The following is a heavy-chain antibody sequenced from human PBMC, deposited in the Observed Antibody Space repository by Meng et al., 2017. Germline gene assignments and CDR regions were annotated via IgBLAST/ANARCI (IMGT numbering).Heavy chain of an antibody. Sequence: QGQLVQSGAEVKKPGASVKVSCNASAHTLSSDGFAWVRQAPGQGLEWMGWINAYNGYTDYAQKFLGRVTLTTDTSTNTGYTELRSLTSDDTAVYYCATRGNPYLDCWGQGTLVTVSS. J-gene: IGHJ4*02. CDR1: AHTLSSDG. CDR3: ATRGNPYLDC. V-gene: IGHV1-18*01. CDR2: INAYNGYT.